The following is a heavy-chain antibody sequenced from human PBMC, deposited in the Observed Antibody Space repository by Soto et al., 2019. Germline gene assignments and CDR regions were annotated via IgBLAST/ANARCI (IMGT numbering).Heavy chain of an antibody. CDR1: GFTFDDYA. D-gene: IGHD2-15*01. J-gene: IGHJ4*02. Sequence: PGGSLRLSCAASGFTFDDYAMHWVRQAPGKGLEWVPGISWNSGSIGYADSVKGRFTTSRDNAKNSLYLQMNSLRAEDTALYYCAKDMAVAATLAKWNYFDYWGQGTLVTVSS. CDR3: AKDMAVAATLAKWNYFDY. CDR2: ISWNSGSI. V-gene: IGHV3-9*01.